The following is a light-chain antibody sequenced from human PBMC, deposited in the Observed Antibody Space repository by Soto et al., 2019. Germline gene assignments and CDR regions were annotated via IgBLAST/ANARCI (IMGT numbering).Light chain of an antibody. J-gene: IGLJ1*01. V-gene: IGLV1-47*01. CDR3: ATWDDRLNDYV. CDR2: KNN. Sequence: QLVLTQPPSVSGTPGQRVIISCSGNSSNIGRNFVYWYQQLPGTAPKLLIFKNNQRPSGVPDRFSGSKSGTSASLAISGLRSGDEADYYCATWDDRLNDYVFATGTKLTVL. CDR1: SSNIGRNF.